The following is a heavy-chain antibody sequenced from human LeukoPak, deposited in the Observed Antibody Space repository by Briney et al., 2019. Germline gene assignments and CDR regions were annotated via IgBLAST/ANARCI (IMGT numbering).Heavy chain of an antibody. CDR2: IYYSGST. CDR1: GGSISCYY. J-gene: IGHJ5*02. V-gene: IGHV4-59*01. D-gene: IGHD4-11*01. Sequence: PSETLSLTCTVSGGSISCYYWSWIRQPPGKGLEWIGYIYYSGSTNYNPSLKSRVTISVDTSKNQFSLKLSSVTAADTAVYYCARLDYRGARWFDPWGQGTLVTVSS. CDR3: ARLDYRGARWFDP.